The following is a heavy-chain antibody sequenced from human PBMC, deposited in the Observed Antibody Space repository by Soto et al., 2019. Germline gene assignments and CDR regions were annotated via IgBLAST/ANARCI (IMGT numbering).Heavy chain of an antibody. CDR2: INSDGSST. J-gene: IGHJ6*02. CDR3: ARSVAGTGYYYYAMDV. D-gene: IGHD6-19*01. CDR1: GFTFSSYW. V-gene: IGHV3-74*01. Sequence: EVQLVESGGGLVQPGGSLRLSCAASGFTFSSYWMHWVRQAPGKGLVWVSRINSDGSSTSYADSVKGRFTISRDNAKNTRYLQMNSLRAEDTAVYYCARSVAGTGYYYYAMDVWGQGTTVTVSS.